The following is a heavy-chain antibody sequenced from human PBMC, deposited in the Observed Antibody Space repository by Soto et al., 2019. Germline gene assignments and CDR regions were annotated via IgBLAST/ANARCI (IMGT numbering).Heavy chain of an antibody. D-gene: IGHD1-1*01. CDR2: ISWNSGSI. J-gene: IGHJ5*02. Sequence: EVQLVESGGGLVQPGRSLRLSCAASGFTFDDYGMHWVRQAPGKGLEWVSGISWNSGSIGYADSVKGRFIISRDNVKNSLYLQMNNLGAEDTALSFCGQVLTTHTFGPLDPWVQGTLVTVSS. CDR3: GQVLTTHTFGPLDP. V-gene: IGHV3-9*01. CDR1: GFTFDDYG.